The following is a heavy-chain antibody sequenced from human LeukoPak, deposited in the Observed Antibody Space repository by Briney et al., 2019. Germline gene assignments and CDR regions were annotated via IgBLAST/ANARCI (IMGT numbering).Heavy chain of an antibody. V-gene: IGHV3-21*01. CDR3: ARVASGYYYSYY. J-gene: IGHJ4*02. Sequence: GRSLRLSCAASGFTFSSYSMNWVRQAPGKGLEWVSSISSSSSYIYYADSVKGRFTISRDNAKNSLYLQMNSLRAEDTAVYYCARVASGYYYSYYWGQGTLVTVSS. CDR1: GFTFSSYS. D-gene: IGHD3-22*01. CDR2: ISSSSSYI.